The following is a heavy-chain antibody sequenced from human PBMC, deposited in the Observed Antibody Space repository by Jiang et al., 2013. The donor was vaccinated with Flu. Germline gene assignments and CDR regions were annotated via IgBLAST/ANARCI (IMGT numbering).Heavy chain of an antibody. Sequence: GSGLVKPSETLSLTCTVSGGSISSYYWSWIRQPPGKGLEWIGYIYYSGSTNYNPSLKSRVTISVDTSKNQFSLKLSSVTAADTAVYYCARSGGQLVQDYWGQGTLVTVSS. D-gene: IGHD6-13*01. V-gene: IGHV4-59*01. CDR1: GGSISSYY. J-gene: IGHJ4*02. CDR2: IYYSGST. CDR3: ARSGGQLVQDY.